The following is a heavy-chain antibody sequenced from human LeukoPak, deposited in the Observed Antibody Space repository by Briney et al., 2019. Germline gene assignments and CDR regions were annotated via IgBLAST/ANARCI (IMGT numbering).Heavy chain of an antibody. Sequence: SETLSLTCTVSGGSISSSSHYWGWIRQPPGKGLEWIGSIHYSENTYYNPSLKSRVTISVDTSKNQFSLKLSSLIAADTAVYYCVRTAGYFDYWGQGTLVTVSS. D-gene: IGHD6-25*01. CDR3: VRTAGYFDY. V-gene: IGHV4-39*01. CDR2: IHYSENT. CDR1: GGSISSSSHY. J-gene: IGHJ4*02.